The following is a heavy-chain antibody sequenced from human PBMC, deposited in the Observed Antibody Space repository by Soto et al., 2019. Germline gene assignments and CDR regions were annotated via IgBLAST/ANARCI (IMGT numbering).Heavy chain of an antibody. Sequence: QVQLVESGGGVVQPGRSLRLSCAASGFTFSSYGMHWVRQAPGKGLEWVAVIWYDGSNKYYADSVKGRFTISRDNSMNTLNLQMTILGAEDTAVYYCSRGVGDYDILPGQPYGMDAWGQGTTVTVSS. CDR3: SRGVGDYDILPGQPYGMDA. CDR2: IWYDGSNK. J-gene: IGHJ6*02. V-gene: IGHV3-33*01. D-gene: IGHD3-9*01. CDR1: GFTFSSYG.